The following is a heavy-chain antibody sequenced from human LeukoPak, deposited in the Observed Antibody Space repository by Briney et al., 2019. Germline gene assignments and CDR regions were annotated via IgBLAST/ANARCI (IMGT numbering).Heavy chain of an antibody. V-gene: IGHV4-59*01. J-gene: IGHJ6*04. Sequence: SESLSLTCTLSGGSISSYYWSWIRQPPGKGLEWIGYIYYSGSTNYNPSLNSRVTIAVDTSKNQFSLKLSSVTAADTAVYYCASWPNCSGGSCYYYYGMDVWGKGTTVTVSS. CDR3: ASWPNCSGGSCYYYYGMDV. CDR2: IYYSGST. CDR1: GGSISSYY. D-gene: IGHD2-15*01.